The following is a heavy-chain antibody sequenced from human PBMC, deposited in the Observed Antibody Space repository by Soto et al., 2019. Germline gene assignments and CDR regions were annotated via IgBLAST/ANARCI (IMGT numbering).Heavy chain of an antibody. Sequence: SVKVSCKASGGTFSSYAISWVRQAPGQGLEWMGGIIPIFGTANYAQKFQGRVTITADESTSTAYMELSSLRSEDTAVYYCAGGYSSIWTKGGGAFDICGQGTMVTVSS. CDR1: GGTFSSYA. J-gene: IGHJ3*02. D-gene: IGHD6-13*01. CDR2: IIPIFGTA. V-gene: IGHV1-69*13. CDR3: AGGYSSIWTKGGGAFDI.